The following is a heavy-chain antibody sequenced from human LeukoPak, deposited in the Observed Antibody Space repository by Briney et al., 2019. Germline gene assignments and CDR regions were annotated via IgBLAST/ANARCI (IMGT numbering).Heavy chain of an antibody. D-gene: IGHD6-13*01. J-gene: IGHJ6*03. Sequence: PGGSLRLSCAASGFTFSSYSMNWVRQAPGKGLEWVSSISSSSSYIYYADSVKGRFTISRDNAKNSLYLQMNSLRAEDTAVYYCARDRGYSSSWYLGNYYYYYMDVWGKGTTVTISS. CDR2: ISSSSSYI. CDR3: ARDRGYSSSWYLGNYYYYYMDV. V-gene: IGHV3-21*01. CDR1: GFTFSSYS.